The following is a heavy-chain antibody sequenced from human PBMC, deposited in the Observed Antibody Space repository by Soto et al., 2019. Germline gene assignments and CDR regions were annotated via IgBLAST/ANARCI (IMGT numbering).Heavy chain of an antibody. J-gene: IGHJ5*02. Sequence: SETLSLTCAVSGGSISSSNWWSWVRQPPGKGLEWIGEIYHSGSTNYNPSLKSRVTISVDKSKNQFSLKLSSVTAADTAVYYCSRDKNEIYLGYSYGQWFDPWGQGTLVTVSS. V-gene: IGHV4-4*02. CDR1: GGSISSSNW. CDR3: SRDKNEIYLGYSYGQWFDP. CDR2: IYHSGST. D-gene: IGHD5-18*01.